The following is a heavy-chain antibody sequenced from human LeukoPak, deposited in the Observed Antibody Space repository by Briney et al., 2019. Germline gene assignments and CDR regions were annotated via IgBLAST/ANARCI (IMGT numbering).Heavy chain of an antibody. CDR1: GGSISSSSYY. CDR2: IYYSGST. CDR3: AEGRWILSAAEN. D-gene: IGHD5-24*01. V-gene: IGHV4-39*01. J-gene: IGHJ4*02. Sequence: SETLSLTCTVSGGSISSSSYYWGWIRQPPGKGLEWIGSIYYSGSTYYNPSLKSRVTISVDTSKNQFSLKLSSVTAADTAVYYCAEGRWILSAAENWGQGTLVTVSS.